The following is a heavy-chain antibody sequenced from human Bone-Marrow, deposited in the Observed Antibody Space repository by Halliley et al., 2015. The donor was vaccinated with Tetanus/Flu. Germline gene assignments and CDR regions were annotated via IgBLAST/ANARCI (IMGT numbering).Heavy chain of an antibody. J-gene: IGHJ6*02. Sequence: GLEWRGGISGYNGNARYAQRVQGRVTMTLDTSTNTAYMEMRSLRSDDTAVYFCARDHSWGMDVWGQGTTVTVSS. V-gene: IGHV1-18*01. CDR2: ISGYNGNA. CDR3: ARDHSWGMDV.